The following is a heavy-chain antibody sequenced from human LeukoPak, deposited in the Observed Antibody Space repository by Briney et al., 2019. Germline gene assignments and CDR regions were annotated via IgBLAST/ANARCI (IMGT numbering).Heavy chain of an antibody. CDR2: IIPIFGTA. J-gene: IGHJ4*02. D-gene: IGHD5-24*01. V-gene: IGHV1-69*05. CDR1: GGTFSSYA. Sequence: SVKVSCKASGGTFSSYAISWVRQAPGQGLEWMGRIIPIFGTANYAQKFQGRVTITTDESTSTAYMELSSLRFEDTAVYYCARVRRVGYKQNYFDYWGQGTLVTVSS. CDR3: ARVRRVGYKQNYFDY.